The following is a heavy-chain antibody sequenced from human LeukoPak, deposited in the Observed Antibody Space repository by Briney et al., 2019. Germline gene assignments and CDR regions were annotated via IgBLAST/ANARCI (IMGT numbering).Heavy chain of an antibody. D-gene: IGHD3-22*01. J-gene: IGHJ3*02. CDR1: GFIFSNYG. CDR2: ISYDGSNK. CDR3: AKTMGITMIVVDDAFDI. V-gene: IGHV3-30*18. Sequence: GGSLRLSCAASGFIFSNYGMHWVRQAPDKGLEWVAVISYDGSNKYCADSVKGRFTISRDNSKNTLYLQMNSLRAEDTAVYYCAKTMGITMIVVDDAFDIWGQGTMVTVSS.